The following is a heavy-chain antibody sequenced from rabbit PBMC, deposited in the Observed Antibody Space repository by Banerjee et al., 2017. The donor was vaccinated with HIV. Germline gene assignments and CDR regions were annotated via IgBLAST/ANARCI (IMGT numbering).Heavy chain of an antibody. Sequence: QSLEESGGDLVKPGASLTLTCTASGFSFSSSYYMCWVRQAPGKGLEWIACIYVGSSGSTYYASWAKGRFTISKTSSTTVALQMTSLTAADTATCFCARGSAYAGAGYALWGPGTLVTVS. CDR2: IYVGSSGST. D-gene: IGHD4-2*01. V-gene: IGHV1S40*01. J-gene: IGHJ6*01. CDR1: GFSFSSSYY. CDR3: ARGSAYAGAGYAL.